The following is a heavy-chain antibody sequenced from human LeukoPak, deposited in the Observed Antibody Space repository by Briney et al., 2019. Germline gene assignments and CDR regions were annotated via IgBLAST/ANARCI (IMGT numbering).Heavy chain of an antibody. D-gene: IGHD3-10*01. CDR3: ARDISYYYGSGSLYYYYMDV. CDR1: GGSISSGSYY. Sequence: SETLSLTCTVSGGSISSGSYYWNWIRQPAGKGLEWIGRIYSSGSTNYNPSLKSRVTISVDTSKNQFSLKLSSVTAADTAVYYCARDISYYYGSGSLYYYYMDVWGKGTTVTVSS. CDR2: IYSSGST. V-gene: IGHV4-61*02. J-gene: IGHJ6*03.